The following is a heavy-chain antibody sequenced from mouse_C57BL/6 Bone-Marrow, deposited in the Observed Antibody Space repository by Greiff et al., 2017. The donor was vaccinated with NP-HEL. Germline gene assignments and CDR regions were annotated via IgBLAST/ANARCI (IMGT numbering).Heavy chain of an antibody. CDR1: GYTFTSYW. D-gene: IGHD2-4*01. CDR3: ARTRLYCDYAEFAY. CDR2: IDPSDSET. V-gene: IGHV1-52*01. J-gene: IGHJ3*01. Sequence: VQLQQPGAELVRPGSSVKLSCKASGYTFTSYWMHWVKQRPLQGLEWIGNIDPSDSETHYNQKFKDKATLTVDKSSSTAYMQLSSLTSEDSAVYYCARTRLYCDYAEFAYWGQGTLVTVSA.